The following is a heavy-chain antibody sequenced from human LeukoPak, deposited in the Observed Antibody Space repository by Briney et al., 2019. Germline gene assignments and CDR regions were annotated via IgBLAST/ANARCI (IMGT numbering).Heavy chain of an antibody. CDR1: GFTFSSYS. V-gene: IGHV3-48*02. CDR2: ISSSSSTI. Sequence: QPGGSLRLSCAASGFTFSSYSMNWVRQAPGKVLEWVSYISSSSSTIYYAYSVKGRFTISRDNAKNSLYLQMNRLRDEDTAVYYCARDRHSSGYYYLDYWGQGTLVTVSS. CDR3: ARDRHSSGYYYLDY. D-gene: IGHD3-22*01. J-gene: IGHJ4*02.